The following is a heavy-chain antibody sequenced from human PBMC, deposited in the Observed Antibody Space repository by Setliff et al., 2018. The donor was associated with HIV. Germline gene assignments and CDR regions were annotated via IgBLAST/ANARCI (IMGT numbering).Heavy chain of an antibody. V-gene: IGHV1-3*01. CDR1: GYTFTNYA. D-gene: IGHD3-10*01. CDR3: VRGALLAVFDFDH. Sequence: EASVKVSCKASGYTFTNYAMHWVRQAPGQRLEWMGWINPGNGNTKYSQEFQGRVTITRDTSANTAYMELSSLTSDDTALYFCVRGALLAVFDFDHWGQGTQVTVSS. J-gene: IGHJ4*02. CDR2: INPGNGNT.